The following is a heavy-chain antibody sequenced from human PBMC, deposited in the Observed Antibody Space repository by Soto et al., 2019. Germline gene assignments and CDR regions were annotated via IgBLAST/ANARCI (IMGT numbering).Heavy chain of an antibody. CDR2: IFHGGNT. CDR3: ATARWYDAFDV. CDR1: GFFISSGNY. Sequence: PSETLSLTCAVSGFFISSGNYWAWIRKPPGKGLEWIGSIFHGGNTYYNPSLKSRVTISVDMSKNQFSLKLNSVTAVDTAVYYCATARWYDAFDVWGQGTVVTVSS. V-gene: IGHV4-38-2*01. J-gene: IGHJ3*01. D-gene: IGHD2-15*01.